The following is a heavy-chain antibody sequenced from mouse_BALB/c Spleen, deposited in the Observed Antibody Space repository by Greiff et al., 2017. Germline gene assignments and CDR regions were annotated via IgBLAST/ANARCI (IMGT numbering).Heavy chain of an antibody. CDR1: GFTFSSFG. Sequence: EVQGVESGGGLVQPGGSRKLSCAASGFTFSSFGMHWVRQAPEKGLEWVAYISSGSSTIYYADTVKGRFTISRDNPKNTLFLQMTSLRSEDTAMYYCAREGTGFDYWGQGTTLTVSS. CDR2: ISSGSSTI. J-gene: IGHJ2*01. CDR3: AREGTGFDY. D-gene: IGHD4-1*01. V-gene: IGHV5-17*02.